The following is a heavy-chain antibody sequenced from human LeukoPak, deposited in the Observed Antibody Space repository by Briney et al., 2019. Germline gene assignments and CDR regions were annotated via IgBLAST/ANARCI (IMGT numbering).Heavy chain of an antibody. Sequence: ASVKVSCKASGYTFTSYGISWVRQAPGQGLEWMGWISAYNGNTNYAQKLQGRVTMTTDTSTSTAYMELRSLRSDDTAVYYCARARHYSIVVVDDAFDIWGQGTMVTVSS. D-gene: IGHD2-2*01. CDR2: ISAYNGNT. V-gene: IGHV1-18*01. CDR1: GYTFTSYG. CDR3: ARARHYSIVVVDDAFDI. J-gene: IGHJ3*02.